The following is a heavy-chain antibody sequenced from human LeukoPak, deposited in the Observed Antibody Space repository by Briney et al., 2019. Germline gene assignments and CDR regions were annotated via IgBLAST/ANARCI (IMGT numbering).Heavy chain of an antibody. CDR2: IYYLGRT. CDR1: GGSISSSSHF. J-gene: IGHJ3*02. D-gene: IGHD4-11*01. Sequence: SETLSLTCSVSGGSISSSSHFWGWIRQPPGKGLEWIGSIYYLGRTYYNPSLKSRVTISVDTSKNQFSLKLSSVTAADTAVYYCARDGGSGREVYSNHDAFDIWGQGTMVTVSS. CDR3: ARDGGSGREVYSNHDAFDI. V-gene: IGHV4-39*07.